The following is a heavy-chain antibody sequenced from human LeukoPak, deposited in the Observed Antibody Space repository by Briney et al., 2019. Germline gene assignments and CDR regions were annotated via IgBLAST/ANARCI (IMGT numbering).Heavy chain of an antibody. V-gene: IGHV1-2*02. J-gene: IGHJ4*02. Sequence: ASLKVSCKASGYSFTGYFMHWVRQAPGQGLEWMGWINPNSGGTDYAQKFQDRVTMTRDTSISTAYMELSKLRSDDTAVYYCARGLSSSWYPYWGQGTLVTVSS. CDR1: GYSFTGYF. D-gene: IGHD6-13*01. CDR3: ARGLSSSWYPY. CDR2: INPNSGGT.